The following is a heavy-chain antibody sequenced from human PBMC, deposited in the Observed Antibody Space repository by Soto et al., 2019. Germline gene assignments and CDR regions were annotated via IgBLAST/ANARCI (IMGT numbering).Heavy chain of an antibody. J-gene: IGHJ5*02. CDR1: GFTFSSYS. Sequence: GGSLRLSCAASGFTFSSYSMNWVRQAPGKGLEWVSSISSSSSYIYYADSVKGRFTISRDNAKNSLYLQMNSLRAEDTAVYYCARESDTAIFPGGIDPWGQGTLVTVSS. CDR2: ISSSSSYI. V-gene: IGHV3-21*01. D-gene: IGHD5-18*01. CDR3: ARESDTAIFPGGIDP.